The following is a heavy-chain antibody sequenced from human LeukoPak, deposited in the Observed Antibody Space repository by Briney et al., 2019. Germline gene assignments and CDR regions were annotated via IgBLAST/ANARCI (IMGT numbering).Heavy chain of an antibody. V-gene: IGHV4-4*02. D-gene: IGHD3-9*01. Sequence: SGTLSLTCAVSGGSISSSNWWSWVRQPPGKGLEWIGEIYHSGSTNYNPSLKSRVTISVDKSKNQFSLKLSSVTAADTAVYYCARGLGDFDWLPTLYYYYGMDVWGQGTTVTVSS. CDR1: GGSISSSNW. J-gene: IGHJ6*02. CDR3: ARGLGDFDWLPTLYYYYGMDV. CDR2: IYHSGST.